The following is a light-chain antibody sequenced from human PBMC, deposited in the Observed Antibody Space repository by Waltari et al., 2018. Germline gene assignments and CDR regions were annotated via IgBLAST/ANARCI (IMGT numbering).Light chain of an antibody. CDR1: QDISDY. Sequence: DIQMTQSPSSLFASVGDRVTITCQASQDISDYLNWYQQKPGKVPKLLIYDASNLETGVPSRFSGSGSGTDFTLTISSLQPEDIATYYCQHYDDFPITFGGGTKVEIK. J-gene: IGKJ4*01. CDR2: DAS. CDR3: QHYDDFPIT. V-gene: IGKV1-33*01.